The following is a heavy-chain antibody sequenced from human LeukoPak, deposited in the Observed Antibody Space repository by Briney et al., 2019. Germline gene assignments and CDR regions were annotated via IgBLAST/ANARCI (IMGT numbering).Heavy chain of an antibody. V-gene: IGHV3-64*01. J-gene: IGHJ4*02. CDR1: GFSFSNYA. CDR2: VSSEVVNT. CDR3: ARGYDNYGDHDY. Sequence: PGGSLRLSCEASGFSFSNYAMHWVRQAPGKGLEYVSAVSSEVVNTHYVSSVKGRFTTSRDNSKNTLYLQMGSVRAEDMAVYYCARGYDNYGDHDYWGQGSLVTVSS. D-gene: IGHD3-22*01.